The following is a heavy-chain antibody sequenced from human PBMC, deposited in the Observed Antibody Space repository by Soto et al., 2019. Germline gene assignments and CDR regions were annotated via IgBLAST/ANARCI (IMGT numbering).Heavy chain of an antibody. CDR1: GYTFTGYY. J-gene: IGHJ3*02. V-gene: IGHV1-2*04. CDR2: INPNSGGT. Sequence: ASVKVSCKASGYTFTGYYMHWVRQAPGQGLEWMGWINPNSGGTNYAQKFQGWVTMTRDTSISTAYMGLSRLRSDDTAVYYCARPGSMVRGVIGAFDIWGQGTMVTVSS. CDR3: ARPGSMVRGVIGAFDI. D-gene: IGHD3-10*01.